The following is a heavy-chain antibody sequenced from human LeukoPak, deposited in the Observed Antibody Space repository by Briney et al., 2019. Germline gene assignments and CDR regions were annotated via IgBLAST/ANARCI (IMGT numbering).Heavy chain of an antibody. CDR2: INPSGGST. V-gene: IGHV1-46*01. D-gene: IGHD2-2*02. J-gene: IGHJ3*02. Sequence: ASVKVSCKASGYTFTSYYMHWVRQAPGQGLEWMGIINPSGGSTSYAQKFQGRVTMTRDTSTSTVYMELSSLRSEDTAVYYCARDRGYCSSTSCYTDAFDIWGQGTMVTVSS. CDR1: GYTFTSYY. CDR3: ARDRGYCSSTSCYTDAFDI.